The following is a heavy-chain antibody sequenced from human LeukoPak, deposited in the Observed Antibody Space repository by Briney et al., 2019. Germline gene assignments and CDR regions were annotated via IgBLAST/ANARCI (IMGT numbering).Heavy chain of an antibody. J-gene: IGHJ4*02. Sequence: PGGSLRLSCAASGFTFSSYSMNWVRQAPGKGLEWVSYSTSSGSTIYYADSVKGRFTISRDNARNSLYLQMNTLRDDDTAVYYCARDRGPWGGEYYFDYWGQGTLVTVSS. V-gene: IGHV3-48*02. CDR2: STSSGSTI. CDR3: ARDRGPWGGEYYFDY. D-gene: IGHD7-27*01. CDR1: GFTFSSYS.